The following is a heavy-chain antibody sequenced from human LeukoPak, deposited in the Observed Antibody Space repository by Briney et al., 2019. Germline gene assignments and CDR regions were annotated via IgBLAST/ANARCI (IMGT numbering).Heavy chain of an antibody. J-gene: IGHJ6*03. CDR1: GYTLTELS. D-gene: IGHD3-3*01. CDR2: FDPEDGET. Sequence: ASVKVSCKVSGYTLTELSMHWVRQAPGKGLEWMGGFDPEDGETIYAQKFQGRVTMTEDTSTDTAYMELSSLRSEDTAVYYCATPIFGTQLYYMDVRGKGTTVTVSS. CDR3: ATPIFGTQLYYMDV. V-gene: IGHV1-24*01.